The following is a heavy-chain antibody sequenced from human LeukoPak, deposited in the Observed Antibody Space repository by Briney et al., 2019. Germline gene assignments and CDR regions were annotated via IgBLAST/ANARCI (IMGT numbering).Heavy chain of an antibody. V-gene: IGHV3-74*01. CDR1: GFTFSSYW. Sequence: GGSLRLSCAASGFTFSSYWMHWVRQSPGKGLMWVSRINSDGTTTRYADSVKGRFTISRDNAKNTLYLQINSLRAEDTAVYYCVRAPATVKFEPWGQGTLVTVSS. CDR3: VRAPATVKFEP. D-gene: IGHD3-16*02. J-gene: IGHJ5*02. CDR2: INSDGTTT.